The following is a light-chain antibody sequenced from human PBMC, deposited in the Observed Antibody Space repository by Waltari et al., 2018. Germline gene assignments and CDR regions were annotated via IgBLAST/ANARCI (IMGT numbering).Light chain of an antibody. CDR1: SSYVGVYNF. Sequence: QSALTQPPSVSGSPGQSIPISCTGTSSYVGVYNFVSWYQQHPGKAPKVMIYEVSNRPSGVSNRFSGSKSGNTASLTISGLQAEDEADYYCFSYTSTTPSYVFGTGTKVTVL. CDR3: FSYTSTTPSYV. CDR2: EVS. J-gene: IGLJ1*01. V-gene: IGLV2-14*01.